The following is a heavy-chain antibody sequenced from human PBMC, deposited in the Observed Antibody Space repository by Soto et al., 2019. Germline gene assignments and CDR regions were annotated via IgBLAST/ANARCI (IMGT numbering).Heavy chain of an antibody. J-gene: IGHJ3*02. CDR2: INPNSGGT. CDR1: GYTFTGYY. V-gene: IGHV1-2*04. D-gene: IGHD6-19*01. Sequence: QVQLVQSGAEVKKPGASVKVSCKASGYTFTGYYMHWVRQAPGQGLEWMGWINPNSGGTNYAQKFQGWVTMTRDTSISKAYMELSRLRSDDTAVYYCASALSGWYLQRRTREGAFDIWGQGTMVTVSS. CDR3: ASALSGWYLQRRTREGAFDI.